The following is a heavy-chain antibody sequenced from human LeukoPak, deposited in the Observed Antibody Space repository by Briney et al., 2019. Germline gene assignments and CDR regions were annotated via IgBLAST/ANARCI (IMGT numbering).Heavy chain of an antibody. CDR2: INWNGGIT. CDR1: GFTCDDYG. V-gene: IGHV3-20*04. D-gene: IGHD6-19*01. Sequence: GGSLRLSCAASGFTCDDYGMSWVRQAPGKGLEWVSGINWNGGITGYADSVKGRFTISRDNAKNSLNLQMNSLRAEDTAVYYCTRNSGWYGLSWGQGTLVTVSS. CDR3: TRNSGWYGLS. J-gene: IGHJ1*01.